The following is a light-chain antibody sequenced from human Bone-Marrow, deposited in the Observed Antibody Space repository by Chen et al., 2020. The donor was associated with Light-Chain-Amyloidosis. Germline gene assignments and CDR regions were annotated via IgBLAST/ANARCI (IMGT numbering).Light chain of an antibody. J-gene: IGLJ3*02. Sequence: SYVLTHPSSVPVAPGQTAPIACGGNNIGSTSVHWYQQTPGQAPLLVVYDDSDRPSGIPERLSGSNSGNTATLTISRVEAGDEADYYCQVWDRSSDRPVFGGGTKLTVL. CDR1: NIGSTS. CDR2: DDS. V-gene: IGLV3-21*02. CDR3: QVWDRSSDRPV.